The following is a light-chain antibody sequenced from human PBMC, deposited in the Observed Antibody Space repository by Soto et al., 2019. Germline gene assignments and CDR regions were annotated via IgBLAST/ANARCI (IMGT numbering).Light chain of an antibody. CDR3: AAWDDTLNGWV. V-gene: IGLV1-44*01. J-gene: IGLJ3*02. Sequence: QSVVTQPPSASGTPGQRVTLSCSGSSSNIGRNSVSWYQQLPGTTPKLLMYSNTQRPSGVPDRFSGSKFGTSASLAINGLHSEDEADYYCAAWDDTLNGWVFGGGTKLTVL. CDR2: SNT. CDR1: SSNIGRNS.